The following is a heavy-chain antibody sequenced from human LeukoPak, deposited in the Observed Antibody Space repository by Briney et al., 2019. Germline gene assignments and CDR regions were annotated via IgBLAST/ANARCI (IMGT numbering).Heavy chain of an antibody. V-gene: IGHV5-51*01. CDR3: ARQHGSGSYYSRAIDY. J-gene: IGHJ4*02. D-gene: IGHD3-10*01. Sequence: GESLKISCEASGYSFTTYWIGWARPMPGKGLEWMGIIYPGDSDTRYSMHFQGRASISADKSITSTSLQWRSLAASDTAMYDCARQHGSGSYYSRAIDYWGQGTLVTVS. CDR1: GYSFTTYW. CDR2: IYPGDSDT.